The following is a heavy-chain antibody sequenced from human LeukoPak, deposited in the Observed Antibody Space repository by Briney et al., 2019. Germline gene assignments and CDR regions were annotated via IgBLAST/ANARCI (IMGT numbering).Heavy chain of an antibody. J-gene: IGHJ5*02. Sequence: SVKVSCKASGGTFSSYAISWVRQAPGQGLEWMGGIIPIFGTANYAQKFQGRVTITADESTSTAYMELSSLRSEDTAVYYCARARRITMIVVANNWFDPWGQGTLVTVSS. CDR2: IIPIFGTA. CDR3: ARARRITMIVVANNWFDP. V-gene: IGHV1-69*13. D-gene: IGHD3-22*01. CDR1: GGTFSSYA.